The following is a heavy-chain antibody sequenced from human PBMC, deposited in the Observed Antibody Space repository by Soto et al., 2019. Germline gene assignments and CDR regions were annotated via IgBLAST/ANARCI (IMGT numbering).Heavy chain of an antibody. V-gene: IGHV4-59*01. J-gene: IGHJ4*02. CDR2: IYYSGST. CDR3: GRGISGLLPDY. Sequence: SETLSLTCTVSGGSMSSYYWSWIRQPPGKGLGWIGYIYYSGSTNYNPSLKSRVTISVDTSKNQFSLKLSSVTAADTAVYYCGRGISGLLPDYWGQGTLVTVSS. CDR1: GGSMSSYY. D-gene: IGHD3-22*01.